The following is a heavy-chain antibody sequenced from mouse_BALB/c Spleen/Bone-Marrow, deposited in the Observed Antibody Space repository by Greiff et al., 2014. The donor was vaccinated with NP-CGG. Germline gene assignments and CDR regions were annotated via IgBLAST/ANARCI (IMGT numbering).Heavy chain of an antibody. CDR2: ISSGGGYT. J-gene: IGHJ4*01. Sequence: EVKLVESGGGLVKPGGSLKLSCAASGFTFSDYAMSWVRLTPEKRLEWVATISSGGGYTYYIDSVKGRLTIARDNAKNTLYLQRRSLRADDTARCYSTMSGGENALDFWGQGTSVTVSS. CDR1: GFTFSDYA. V-gene: IGHV5-9-1*01. CDR3: TMSGGENALDF.